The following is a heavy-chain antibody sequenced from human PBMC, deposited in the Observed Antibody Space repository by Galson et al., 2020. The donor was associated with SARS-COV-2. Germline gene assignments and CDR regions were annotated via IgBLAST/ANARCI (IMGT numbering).Heavy chain of an antibody. CDR1: GFTFSDYY. Sequence: SCASSGFTFSDYYMSWIRQAPGKGLEGVSYISSSSSYTNYADSVKGRFTISRDNAKNSLYLQMNSLRAEDTAVYYCARVERGYCSSTSCYIPGYYYYMDVWGKGTTVTVSS. CDR2: ISSSSSYT. J-gene: IGHJ6*03. D-gene: IGHD2-2*02. CDR3: ARVERGYCSSTSCYIPGYYYYMDV. V-gene: IGHV3-11*05.